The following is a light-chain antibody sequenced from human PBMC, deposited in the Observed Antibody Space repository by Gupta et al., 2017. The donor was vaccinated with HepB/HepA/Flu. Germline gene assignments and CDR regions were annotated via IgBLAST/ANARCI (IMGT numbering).Light chain of an antibody. Sequence: EIQMTQFPVTLSVSPGERATLSCRASQNIGNDLVWYQQKPGQAPRLLIFGVSNRADGIPDRFSGSGSGTEFTLTSSRRQSEDFAVYYGQQDHDLTTFGQGTKVEIK. CDR3: QQDHDLTT. J-gene: IGKJ1*01. CDR1: QNIGND. V-gene: IGKV3-15*01. CDR2: GVS.